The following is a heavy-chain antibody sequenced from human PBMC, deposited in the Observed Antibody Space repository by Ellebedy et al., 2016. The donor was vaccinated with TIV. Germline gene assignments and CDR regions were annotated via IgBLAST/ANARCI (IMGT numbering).Heavy chain of an antibody. J-gene: IGHJ3*02. CDR3: GRDVDDAFDI. CDR2: IKEDGGEK. CDR1: GFTFSSYW. Sequence: GESLKISRAASGFTFSSYWLSWVRQAPGKGLEWVANIKEDGGEKYYVDPVKGRLNISRDNAKNSLFLQMNKLRAEDTAVYYCGRDVDDAFDIWGQGTMVTVAS. V-gene: IGHV3-7*01.